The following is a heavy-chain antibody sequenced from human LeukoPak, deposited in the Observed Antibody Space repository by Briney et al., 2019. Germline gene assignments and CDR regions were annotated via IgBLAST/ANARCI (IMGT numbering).Heavy chain of an antibody. CDR1: GGTFSSYA. Sequence: SVKVSCKASGGTFSSYAISWVRQAPGQGLEWMGGIIPIFGTANYAQKFQGRVTMTRDTSTSTVYMELSSLRSEDTAVYYCARGNITRYLYSSSWYWFDPWGQGTLVTVSS. CDR2: IIPIFGTA. J-gene: IGHJ5*02. CDR3: ARGNITRYLYSSSWYWFDP. V-gene: IGHV1-69*05. D-gene: IGHD6-13*01.